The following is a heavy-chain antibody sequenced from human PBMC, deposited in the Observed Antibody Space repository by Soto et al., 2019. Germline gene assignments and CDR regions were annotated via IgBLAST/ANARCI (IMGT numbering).Heavy chain of an antibody. CDR2: INPNSGGT. V-gene: IGHV1-2*04. CDR1: GYTFTGYY. Sequence: ASVKVSCKASGYTFTGYYMHWVRQAPGQGLEWMGWINPNSGGTNYAQKFQGWVTMTRDTSISTAYMELSRLRSDDTAVYYCATQQETYYYGMDVRGQGAKVTVSS. CDR3: ATQQETYYYGMDV. J-gene: IGHJ6*02.